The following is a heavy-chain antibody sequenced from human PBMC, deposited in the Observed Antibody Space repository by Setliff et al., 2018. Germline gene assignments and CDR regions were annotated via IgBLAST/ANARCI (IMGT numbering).Heavy chain of an antibody. D-gene: IGHD3-10*01. J-gene: IGHJ4*02. CDR1: SGSISSDNYY. Sequence: PSETLSLTCTVSSGSISSDNYYWGWIRQPPGKGLEWIGTLSYNGNAYYTPSLKSRVTISIDTSKNQFSLKLSSVTAADTAVYYCARFGGSASVARFSPPIWGPGSLVTVSS. CDR2: LSYNGNA. V-gene: IGHV4-39*01. CDR3: ARFGGSASVARFSPPI.